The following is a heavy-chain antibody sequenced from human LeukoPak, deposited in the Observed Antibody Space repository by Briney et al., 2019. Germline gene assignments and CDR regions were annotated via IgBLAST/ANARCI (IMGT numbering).Heavy chain of an antibody. Sequence: GESLKISCKGSGYSFTSYWIAWVRQMPGKGLEWMGIIYPGYSDTRYNPSFQGQVTISADKSINTAYLQWNSLKASDTAMYFCARPPQGTTGSKGFDYWGQGTLVTVSS. V-gene: IGHV5-51*01. D-gene: IGHD1-1*01. CDR3: ARPPQGTTGSKGFDY. CDR1: GYSFTSYW. J-gene: IGHJ4*02. CDR2: IYPGYSDT.